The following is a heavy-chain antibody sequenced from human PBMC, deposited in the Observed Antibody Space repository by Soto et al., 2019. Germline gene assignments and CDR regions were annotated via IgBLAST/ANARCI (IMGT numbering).Heavy chain of an antibody. V-gene: IGHV1-8*01. CDR1: GYSFTSLD. CDR2: MQPSTGRT. Sequence: ASVKVSGKASGYSFTSLDINWVRQTAGQGLEWMGWMQPSTGRTGYAQKFQGRVTMTRDTSINTAYMELTTLTPDDTAFYYCARGVSAGVDYWGQGTLVTVSS. D-gene: IGHD1-26*01. CDR3: ARGVSAGVDY. J-gene: IGHJ4*02.